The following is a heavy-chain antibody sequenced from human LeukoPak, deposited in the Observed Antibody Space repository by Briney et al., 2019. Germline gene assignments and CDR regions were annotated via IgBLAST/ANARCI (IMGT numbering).Heavy chain of an antibody. CDR1: GGSISSSSYD. D-gene: IGHD6-6*01. CDR3: ARPPDSSSRGY. J-gene: IGHJ4*02. Sequence: PSETLSLTCTVSGGSISSSSYDWGWIRQPPGKGLEWIGSIYYSGSTYYNPSLKSRVTISVDASKNQFSLKLSSVTAADTAVYYCARPPDSSSRGYWGQGTLVTVSS. CDR2: IYYSGST. V-gene: IGHV4-39*01.